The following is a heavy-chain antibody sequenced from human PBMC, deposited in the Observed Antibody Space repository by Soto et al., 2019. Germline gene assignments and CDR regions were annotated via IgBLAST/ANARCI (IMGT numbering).Heavy chain of an antibody. CDR1: GGSISSGGYY. CDR2: IYYSGST. Sequence: QVQLQESGPGLVKPSQTLSLTCTVSGGSISSGGYYWSWIRQHPGKGLEWIGYIYYSGSTYYNTSLKSRVTISVDTSKNQFSLKLSSVTAADTAGYCCARYFGVAAAGPFDYWGQGTLVTVSS. D-gene: IGHD6-13*01. J-gene: IGHJ4*02. CDR3: ARYFGVAAAGPFDY. V-gene: IGHV4-31*03.